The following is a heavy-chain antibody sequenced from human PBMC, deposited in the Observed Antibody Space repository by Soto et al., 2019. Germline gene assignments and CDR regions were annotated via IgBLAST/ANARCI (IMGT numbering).Heavy chain of an antibody. J-gene: IGHJ4*02. V-gene: IGHV1-69*08. D-gene: IGHD5-18*01. Sequence: QVQLVQSGAEVKKPGSSVKVSCKASGGTFSSYTISWVRQAPGQGLEWMGRIIPILGIANYAQKFQGRVTITADNSTGKAYMELSSLRSEDTAVYYCAREVVDTDMGLPNYFDYWGQGTLVTVSS. CDR2: IIPILGIA. CDR3: AREVVDTDMGLPNYFDY. CDR1: GGTFSSYT.